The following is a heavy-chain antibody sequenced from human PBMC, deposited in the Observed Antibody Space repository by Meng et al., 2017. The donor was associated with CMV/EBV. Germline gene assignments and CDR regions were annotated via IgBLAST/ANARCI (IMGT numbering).Heavy chain of an antibody. V-gene: IGHV3-23*01. D-gene: IGHD2-21*01. CDR3: AKDFSGWGSFDL. J-gene: IGHJ2*01. CDR1: GYAFPNYN. CDR2: IIPTGCVT. Sequence: CTASGYAFPNYNLNWVRQTPGKELAWVSRIIPTGCVTDYADSVKGRFPISSDNSKNTVYLQMTRLRVEDTAMYFCAKDFSGWGSFDLWGRGTLVTVSS.